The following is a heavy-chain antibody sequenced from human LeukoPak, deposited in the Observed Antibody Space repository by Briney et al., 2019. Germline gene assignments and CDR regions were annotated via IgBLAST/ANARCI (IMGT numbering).Heavy chain of an antibody. V-gene: IGHV3-74*01. D-gene: IGHD2-15*01. Sequence: GGSLRLSCVASGFIFTDYWMHWVRQGPGKELVWVARISGDGRGTTYADSVKGRFTISRDNAKSTAFLQMNSLRAEDTAVYYCVRDRAGYCSGATCPWGQGTLVTVSS. J-gene: IGHJ5*02. CDR3: VRDRAGYCSGATCP. CDR2: ISGDGRGT. CDR1: GFIFTDYW.